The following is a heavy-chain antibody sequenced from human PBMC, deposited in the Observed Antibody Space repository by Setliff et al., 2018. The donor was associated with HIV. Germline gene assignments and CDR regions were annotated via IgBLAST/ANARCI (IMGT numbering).Heavy chain of an antibody. V-gene: IGHV4-4*07. Sequence: PSETLSLTCTVSGGSMRGYYWRWIRQPAGKGLEWIGRVYISGSTNYNPSLESRVTMSLDNSKNQFSLKLSSVTAADTAVYYCARDRGTITMTVFDLWGRGTLVTVSS. D-gene: IGHD3-22*01. J-gene: IGHJ2*01. CDR3: ARDRGTITMTVFDL. CDR2: VYISGST. CDR1: GGSMRGYY.